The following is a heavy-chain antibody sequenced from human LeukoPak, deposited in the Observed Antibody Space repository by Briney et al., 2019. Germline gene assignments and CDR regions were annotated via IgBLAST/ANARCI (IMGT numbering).Heavy chain of an antibody. V-gene: IGHV3-30*18. CDR1: GFTFSSYG. D-gene: IGHD2-15*01. J-gene: IGHJ3*02. CDR2: TSYDGSNK. CDR3: AKGFSVAATVFDAFDI. Sequence: GGSLRLSCAASGFTFSSYGMHWVRQAPGKGLEWVAVTSYDGSNKYYADSVKGRFTISRDNSKNTLYLQMNSLRAEDTAVYYCAKGFSVAATVFDAFDIWGQGTMVTVSS.